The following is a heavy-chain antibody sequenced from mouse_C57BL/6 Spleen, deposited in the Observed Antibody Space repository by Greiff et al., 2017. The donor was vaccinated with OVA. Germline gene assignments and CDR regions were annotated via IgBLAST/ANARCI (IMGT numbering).Heavy chain of an antibody. J-gene: IGHJ4*01. D-gene: IGHD2-5*01. CDR2: INPGSGGT. V-gene: IGHV1-54*01. CDR3: ARDYSNYLYAMDY. Sequence: VQLQQSGAELVRPGTSVKVSCKASGYAFTNYLIEWVKQRPGQGLEWIGVINPGSGGTNYNEKFKGKATLTADKSSSTAYMQLSSLTSEDSAVYFCARDYSNYLYAMDYWGQGTSVTVSS. CDR1: GYAFTNYL.